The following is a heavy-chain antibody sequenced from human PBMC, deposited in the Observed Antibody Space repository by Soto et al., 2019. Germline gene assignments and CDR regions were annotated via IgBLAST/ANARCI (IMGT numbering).Heavy chain of an antibody. J-gene: IGHJ4*01. CDR2: ISGYNGNT. CDR3: ARTVEYDSIPYYYADF. V-gene: IGHV1-18*01. Sequence: QVQLVQSGAEVKKPGASVKVSCKASGYTLNTYAITWVRQAPGQGLEWMGWISGYNGNTNYAQTLQGRGTMTTDTSTSTAYLELRSLRSDDTAVYYCARTVEYDSIPYYYADFWGQGTLVTVSS. CDR1: GYTLNTYA. D-gene: IGHD2-21*01.